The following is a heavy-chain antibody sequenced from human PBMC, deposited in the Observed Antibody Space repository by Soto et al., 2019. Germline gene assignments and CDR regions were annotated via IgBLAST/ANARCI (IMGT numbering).Heavy chain of an antibody. CDR3: ARRMEDSNGKSFDY. V-gene: IGHV4-59*08. Sequence: SETLSLTCIRSGGSITNYFWSWIRQSPGKSLEWIGHMHPSGGTYYNPSLKSRVTLSLDTSKNQFSLKLTAVTAADTAVYYCARRMEDSNGKSFDYWGLGNLVTVSS. J-gene: IGHJ4*02. CDR1: GGSITNYF. CDR2: MHPSGGT. D-gene: IGHD3-22*01.